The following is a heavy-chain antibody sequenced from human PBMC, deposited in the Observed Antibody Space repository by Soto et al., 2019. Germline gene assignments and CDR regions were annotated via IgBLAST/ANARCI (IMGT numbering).Heavy chain of an antibody. V-gene: IGHV3-23*01. D-gene: IGHD3-22*01. CDR2: ISGSGGTT. CDR1: GFTFNSYA. J-gene: IGHJ4*02. CDR3: AKDRFLPPDSRGYLFDY. Sequence: GGSLRLSCAASGFTFNSYAMAWVRQAPGKGLEWVSAISGSGGTTYYADSVKGRFTTSRDNSKNTLYLQMNSLRAEDTALYYCAKDRFLPPDSRGYLFDYWGQGTLVTVSS.